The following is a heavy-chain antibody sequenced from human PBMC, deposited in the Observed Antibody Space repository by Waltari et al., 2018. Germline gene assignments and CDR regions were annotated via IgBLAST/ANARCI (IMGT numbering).Heavy chain of an antibody. V-gene: IGHV3-23*01. CDR1: GFTFSSYA. D-gene: IGHD3-16*02. J-gene: IGHJ4*02. Sequence: EVQLLESGGGLVQPGGSLRLSCAASGFTFSSYAMSWVRQAPGKGLEWVPAISGSGGSTYYADSVKGRFTISRDNSKNTLYLQMNSLRAEDTAVYYCAKDHTYYDYVWGSYRRPLGNFDYWGQGTLVTVSS. CDR2: ISGSGGST. CDR3: AKDHTYYDYVWGSYRRPLGNFDY.